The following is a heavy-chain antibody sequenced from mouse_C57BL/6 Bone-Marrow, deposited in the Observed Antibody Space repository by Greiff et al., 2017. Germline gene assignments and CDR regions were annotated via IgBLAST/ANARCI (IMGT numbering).Heavy chain of an antibody. CDR2: ISNGGGST. Sequence: EVQGVESGGGLVQPGGSLKLSCAASGFTFSDYYMYWVRQTPEKRLEWVAYISNGGGSTYYPDTVKGRFTISRDNAKNTLYLQMSRLKSEDTAMYYCARGAVTSHYYAMDDWGQGTSVTVSS. CDR1: GFTFSDYY. V-gene: IGHV5-12*01. CDR3: ARGAVTSHYYAMDD. J-gene: IGHJ4*01. D-gene: IGHD2-2*01.